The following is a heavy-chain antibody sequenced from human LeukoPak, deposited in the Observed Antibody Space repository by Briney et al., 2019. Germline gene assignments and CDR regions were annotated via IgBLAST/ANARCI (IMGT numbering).Heavy chain of an antibody. V-gene: IGHV3-23*01. CDR2: ISGSGGST. CDR3: AKGILSVNDY. CDR1: GLTFSSYA. Sequence: PGGSLRLSCAASGLTFSSYAMSWVRQAPGKGLEWVSVISGSGGSTYYADSVKGRFTISRDNSKNTLFLQMNSLRAEDTAVYYCAKGILSVNDYWGQGTLVTVSS. D-gene: IGHD2-15*01. J-gene: IGHJ4*02.